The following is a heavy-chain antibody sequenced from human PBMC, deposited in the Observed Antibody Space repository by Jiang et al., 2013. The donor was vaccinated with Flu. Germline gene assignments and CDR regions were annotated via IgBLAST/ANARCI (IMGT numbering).Heavy chain of an antibody. CDR1: GGSFSGYY. D-gene: IGHD1/OR15-1a*01. Sequence: VLLKPSETLSLTCAVFGGSFSGYYWSWIRQPPGKGLEWIGEINHSGSTNYNPSLKSRVTISVDTSKNQFSLKLSSVSAADTALYYCARAEQTGWFDPWGQGTLVTVSS. CDR2: INHSGST. J-gene: IGHJ5*02. CDR3: ARAEQTGWFDP. V-gene: IGHV4-34*01.